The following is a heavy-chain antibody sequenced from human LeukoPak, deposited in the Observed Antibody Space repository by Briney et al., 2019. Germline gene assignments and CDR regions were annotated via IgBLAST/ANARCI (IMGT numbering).Heavy chain of an antibody. V-gene: IGHV3-15*01. J-gene: IGHJ3*02. Sequence: GGSLRLSCAASGFTFSNAWMSWVRQAPGKGLEWVGRIKSKTDGGTTDYAAPVKGRFTISRDDSKNTLYLQMNSLKTEDTAVYYCTTDAEVGATDGFGAFDIWGQGTMVTVSS. CDR1: GFTFSNAW. CDR3: TTDAEVGATDGFGAFDI. D-gene: IGHD1-26*01. CDR2: IKSKTDGGTT.